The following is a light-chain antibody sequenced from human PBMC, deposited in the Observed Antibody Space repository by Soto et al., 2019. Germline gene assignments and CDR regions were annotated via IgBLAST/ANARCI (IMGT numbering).Light chain of an antibody. CDR2: GAS. CDR1: QSISRF. V-gene: IGKV1-12*01. CDR3: QQAATFPWT. J-gene: IGKJ1*01. Sequence: DIQVTQSPSSVSASVGDRVTITCRASQSISRFLAWYQQKPGGAPSLLIYGASTVQSGVPSRFSGSGSGTDFTLTISSLQPEDFATYYCQQAATFPWTFGLGTTVEIQ.